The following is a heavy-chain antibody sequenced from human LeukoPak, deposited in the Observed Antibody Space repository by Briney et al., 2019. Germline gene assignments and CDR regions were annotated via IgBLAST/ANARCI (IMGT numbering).Heavy chain of an antibody. CDR2: ISGSGGSK. D-gene: IGHD6-19*01. V-gene: IGHV3-23*01. CDR1: GFTFSSYA. J-gene: IGHJ4*02. Sequence: AGGSLRLSCAASGFTFSSYAMSWVRQAPGKGLEWVSAISGSGGSKYYADSVKGRFTISRDNSKNTLYLQMNSLRAEDTAVYYCATTLGGQWLVRGYFDYWGQGTLVTVSS. CDR3: ATTLGGQWLVRGYFDY.